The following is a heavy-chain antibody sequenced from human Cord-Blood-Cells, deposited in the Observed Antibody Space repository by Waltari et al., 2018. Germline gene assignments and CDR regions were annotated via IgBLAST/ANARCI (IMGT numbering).Heavy chain of an antibody. Sequence: VRQAPGKGLEWVANIKQDGSEKYYVDSVKGRFTISRDNAKNSLYLQMNSLRAEDTAVYYCARGGGSTDFDYWGQGTLVTVSS. CDR2: IKQDGSEK. J-gene: IGHJ4*02. D-gene: IGHD2-21*02. V-gene: IGHV3-7*01. CDR3: ARGGGSTDFDY.